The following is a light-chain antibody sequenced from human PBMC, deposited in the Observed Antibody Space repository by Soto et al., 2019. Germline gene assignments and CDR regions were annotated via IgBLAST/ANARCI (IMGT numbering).Light chain of an antibody. CDR3: QLYGGPPLYT. V-gene: IGKV3-20*01. Sequence: EIVLTQSPGTLSLSPGERATLSCRASQSVSSSYLAWYQQRPGQAPRLVIYGASSRATGIPDRFSGSGSGTYLTLTISRLEAGDFAVYCYQLYGGPPLYTFGKWTRLEIK. CDR2: GAS. CDR1: QSVSSSY. J-gene: IGKJ2*01.